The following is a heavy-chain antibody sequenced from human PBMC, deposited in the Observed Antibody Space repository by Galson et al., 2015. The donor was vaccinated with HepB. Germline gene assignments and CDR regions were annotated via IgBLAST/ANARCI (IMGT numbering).Heavy chain of an antibody. J-gene: IGHJ4*02. D-gene: IGHD2-2*01. CDR3: ARSRDSFYDY. V-gene: IGHV3-48*03. CDR1: GFTFSSYE. Sequence: SLRLSCAASGFTFSSYEMNWVRQAPGKGLEWVSHIRRSSSTTYYADSVKGRFTISRDNAKNSLYLQMNSLRVEDTAVYYCARSRDSFYDYWGQGTLVTVSS. CDR2: IRRSSSTT.